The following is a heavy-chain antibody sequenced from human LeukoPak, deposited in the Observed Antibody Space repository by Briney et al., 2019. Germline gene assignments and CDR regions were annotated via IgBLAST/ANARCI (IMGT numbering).Heavy chain of an antibody. D-gene: IGHD3-10*01. CDR1: GFTFTNHG. Sequence: GRSLRLSCAASGFTFTNHGMHCVRQAPGKGLEWVAVIWYDGSDKYYGDPAKGRFTISRDNSKNTLYLDMKSLRVDDTAVYYCARDLKYGELLDYWGQGTLVTVSS. J-gene: IGHJ4*02. CDR3: ARDLKYGELLDY. CDR2: IWYDGSDK. V-gene: IGHV3-33*01.